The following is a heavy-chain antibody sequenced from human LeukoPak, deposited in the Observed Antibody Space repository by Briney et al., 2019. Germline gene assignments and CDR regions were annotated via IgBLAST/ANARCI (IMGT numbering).Heavy chain of an antibody. CDR3: ARDTRIAAAGTIDY. V-gene: IGHV3-23*01. J-gene: IGHJ4*02. Sequence: AGGSLRLSCAASGFTFSSYAMSWVRHAPGEGLEWVAAISDSGGTTYYADSVKGRFTISRDNSKNTLYLQMNSLRAEDTAVYYCARDTRIAAAGTIDYWGQGTLVTVSS. CDR1: GFTFSSYA. CDR2: ISDSGGTT. D-gene: IGHD6-13*01.